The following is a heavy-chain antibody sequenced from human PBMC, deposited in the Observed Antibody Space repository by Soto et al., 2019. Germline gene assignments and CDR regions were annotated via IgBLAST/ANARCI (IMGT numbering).Heavy chain of an antibody. Sequence: GGSLRLSCAASGFTFSSYAMSWVRQAPGKGLEWVSAISGSGGSTYYADSVKGRFTISRDNSKNTLYLQMNSLRAEDTAVYYCAASRGYSYGPYNWFDPWGQGTLVTVSS. J-gene: IGHJ5*02. V-gene: IGHV3-23*01. CDR1: GFTFSSYA. D-gene: IGHD5-18*01. CDR3: AASRGYSYGPYNWFDP. CDR2: ISGSGGST.